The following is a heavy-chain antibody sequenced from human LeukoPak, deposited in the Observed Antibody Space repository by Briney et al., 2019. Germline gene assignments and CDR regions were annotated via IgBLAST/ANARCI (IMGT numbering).Heavy chain of an antibody. CDR3: ARVPTSDYFDY. CDR1: GHTFTGYY. J-gene: IGHJ4*02. Sequence: ASVKVSCKASGHTFTGYYMHWVRQAPGQGLEWMGWINPNSGGTNYAQKFQGRVTMTRDTSISTAYMELSRLRSDDTAVYYCARVPTSDYFDYWGQGTLVAVSS. V-gene: IGHV1-2*02. CDR2: INPNSGGT.